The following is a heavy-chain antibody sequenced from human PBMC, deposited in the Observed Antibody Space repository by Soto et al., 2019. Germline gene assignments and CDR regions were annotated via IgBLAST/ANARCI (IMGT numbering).Heavy chain of an antibody. J-gene: IGHJ4*02. CDR3: ARGVEAVQVVDY. D-gene: IGHD6-13*01. Sequence: ASVKVSCKASGYTFTSYGISWVRQAPGQGLEWMGWISAYNGDTNYAQKLQGRVTMTTDTPTNTAYMELRSLRSDDTAVYYCARGVEAVQVVDYWGQGTLVTVSS. CDR1: GYTFTSYG. CDR2: ISAYNGDT. V-gene: IGHV1-18*01.